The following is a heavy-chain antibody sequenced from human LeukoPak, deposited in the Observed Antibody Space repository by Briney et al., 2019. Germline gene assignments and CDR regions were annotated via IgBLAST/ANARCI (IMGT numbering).Heavy chain of an antibody. J-gene: IGHJ4*02. V-gene: IGHV4-34*01. CDR3: ARQSGWLAPNAELFDY. CDR2: INHSGST. Sequence: SETLSLTCAVYGGSFSGYYWSWIRQPPGKGLEWIGEINHSGSTNYNPSLKSRVTISVDTSKNQFSLKLSSVTAADTAVYYCARQSGWLAPNAELFDYWGQGTLVTVSS. D-gene: IGHD6-19*01. CDR1: GGSFSGYY.